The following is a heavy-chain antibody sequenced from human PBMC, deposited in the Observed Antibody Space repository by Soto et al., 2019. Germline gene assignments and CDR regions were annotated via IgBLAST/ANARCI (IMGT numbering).Heavy chain of an antibody. CDR1: GFTFSSYP. J-gene: IGHJ3*02. V-gene: IGHV3-30-3*01. Sequence: HPGGSLRLSCAASGFTFSSYPMHWVRQAPGKGLEWVALISYDGSDKYYADSVKGRFTISRDNSKNTLYLQMNSLRTEDTAVYYCAREMSVNSGAFDIWGQGTMVTVSS. CDR2: ISYDGSDK. CDR3: AREMSVNSGAFDI.